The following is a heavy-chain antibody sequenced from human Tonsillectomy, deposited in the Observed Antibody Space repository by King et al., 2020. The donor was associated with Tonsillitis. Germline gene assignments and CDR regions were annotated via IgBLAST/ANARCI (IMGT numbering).Heavy chain of an antibody. CDR2: IYYSGST. CDR1: GGSISSGDYY. J-gene: IGHJ6*02. D-gene: IGHD3-10*01. Sequence: QLQESGPGLVKPSQTLSLTCTVSGGSISSGDYYWSWIRQPPGKGLEWIGYIYYSGSTYYNPSLKSRVTISVDPSKSQFSLKLSSVTAADTGVYYCARGAPPVVWFGESYMDVCGQGTTVTVSS. CDR3: ARGAPPVVWFGESYMDV. V-gene: IGHV4-30-4*01.